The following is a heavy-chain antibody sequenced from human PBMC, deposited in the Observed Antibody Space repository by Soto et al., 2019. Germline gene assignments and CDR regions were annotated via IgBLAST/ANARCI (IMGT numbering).Heavy chain of an antibody. CDR2: ISSSSSTI. V-gene: IGHV3-48*01. J-gene: IGHJ5*02. D-gene: IGHD2-2*01. CDR1: GFTFSSYS. CDR3: ARVPYCSSSGCYSWFDP. Sequence: HPGGSLRLSCAASGFTFSSYSMNWVRQAPGKGLEWVSYISSSSSTIYYADSVKGRFTISRDNAKNSLYLQMNSLRAEDTAVYYCARVPYCSSSGCYSWFDPWGQGTLVTVSS.